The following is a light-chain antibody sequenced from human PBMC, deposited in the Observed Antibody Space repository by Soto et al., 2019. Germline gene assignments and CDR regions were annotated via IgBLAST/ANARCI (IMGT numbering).Light chain of an antibody. CDR1: SSDVGGYDY. V-gene: IGLV2-14*03. CDR3: SSYGASSTL. J-gene: IGLJ3*02. CDR2: DVS. Sequence: QALLTQPASVSVSPGQSITISCTGTSSDVGGYDYVSWYQQHPGKAPKLMIYDVSNRPSGASNRFSGSKSGNTASLTISGLQAEDEADYYCSSYGASSTLFGGGTKVTVL.